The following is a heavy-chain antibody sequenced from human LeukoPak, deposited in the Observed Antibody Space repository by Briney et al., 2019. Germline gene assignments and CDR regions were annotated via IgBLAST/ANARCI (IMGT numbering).Heavy chain of an antibody. CDR3: ARDFDAVGY. CDR1: GGSISSNNYN. J-gene: IGHJ4*02. Sequence: PSETLSLTCTVSGGSISSNNYNWGWIRQPPGKGLEWIGNIYYSGSTYYNPSLKSRVTISVDTSKNQFSLKLSSVTAADTAVYYCARDFDAVGYWGQGTLVTVSS. D-gene: IGHD3-10*01. CDR2: IYYSGST. V-gene: IGHV4-39*07.